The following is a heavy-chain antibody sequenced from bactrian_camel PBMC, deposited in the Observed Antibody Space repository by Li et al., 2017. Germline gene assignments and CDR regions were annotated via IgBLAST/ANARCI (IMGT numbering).Heavy chain of an antibody. CDR3: AADHCNDYAPECFGY. CDR1: GTTIRAYC. Sequence: HVQLVESGGGSVQAGGSLRLSCAGTGTTIRAYCMSWSRQLPGQVREALATIDTEGTVTYVDSVKGRFTISIDNAKDTLYLQMNSLKPEDTATYYCAADHCNDYAPECFGYWGQGTQVTVS. CDR2: IDTEGTV. V-gene: IGHV3S53*01. J-gene: IGHJ6*01. D-gene: IGHD4*01.